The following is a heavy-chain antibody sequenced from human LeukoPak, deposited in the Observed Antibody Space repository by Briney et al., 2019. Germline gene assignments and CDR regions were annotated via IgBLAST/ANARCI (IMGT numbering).Heavy chain of an antibody. D-gene: IGHD6-13*01. V-gene: IGHV3-48*01. CDR2: ISSSSSTI. J-gene: IGHJ4*02. CDR1: GFTFSSYS. CDR3: AKALGVGAAGVSLLDY. Sequence: QSGGSLILSCAASGFTFSSYSMNWVRQAPGKGLEWVSYISSSSSTIYYADSVKGRFTISRDNSKNTLYLQMNSLRGYDTAAYYCAKALGVGAAGVSLLDYWGQGTLVTVSS.